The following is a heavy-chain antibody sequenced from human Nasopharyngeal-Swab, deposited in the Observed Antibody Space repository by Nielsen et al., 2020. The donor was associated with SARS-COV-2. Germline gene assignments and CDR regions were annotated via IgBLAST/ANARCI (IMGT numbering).Heavy chain of an antibody. CDR1: GGTFSSYA. Sequence: SVKVSCKASGGTFSSYAISWVRQAPGQGLEWMGGIIPIFGTANYAQKFQGRVTMTRDTSISTAYMELSRLRSDDTAVYYCARDWEQQHDAFDIWGQGTMVTVSS. D-gene: IGHD6-13*01. CDR2: IIPIFGTA. J-gene: IGHJ3*02. CDR3: ARDWEQQHDAFDI. V-gene: IGHV1-69*05.